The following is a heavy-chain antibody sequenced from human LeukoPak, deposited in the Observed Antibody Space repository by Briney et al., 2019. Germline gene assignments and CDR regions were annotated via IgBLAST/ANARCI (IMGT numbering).Heavy chain of an antibody. V-gene: IGHV3-21*01. CDR2: ISSSSSYI. Sequence: TGGSLRLSCAASGFTFSSYSMNWVRQAPGKGLEWVSSISSSSSYIYYADSVKGRFTISRDNAKNSLYLQMNSLRAEDTAVYYCARGTTTVTTFDYWGQGTLVTVSS. CDR1: GFTFSSYS. CDR3: ARGTTTVTTFDY. D-gene: IGHD4-17*01. J-gene: IGHJ4*02.